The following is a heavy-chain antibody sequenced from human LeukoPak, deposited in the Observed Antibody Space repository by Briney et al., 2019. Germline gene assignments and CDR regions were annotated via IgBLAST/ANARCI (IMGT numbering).Heavy chain of an antibody. CDR2: IYTSGST. CDR1: GGSISSYY. V-gene: IGHV4-4*07. D-gene: IGHD3-22*01. Sequence: PSETLSLTCTVSGGSISSYYWSWLRQPAGKGLEWIGRIYTSGSTNYNPSLKSRVTMSVDTSKNQFSLKLSSVTAADTAVYYCARELVVITLTHYYYYGMDVWGQGTTVTVSS. J-gene: IGHJ6*02. CDR3: ARELVVITLTHYYYYGMDV.